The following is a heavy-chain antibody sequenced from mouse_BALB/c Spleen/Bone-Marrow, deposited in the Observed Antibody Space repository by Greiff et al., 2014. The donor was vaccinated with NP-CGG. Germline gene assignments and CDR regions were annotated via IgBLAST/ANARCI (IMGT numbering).Heavy chain of an antibody. V-gene: IGHV5-17*02. CDR2: ISSGSGTI. CDR3: TRSGTLGAMDY. D-gene: IGHD3-3*01. J-gene: IGHJ4*01. Sequence: EVQLVESGGGLVQPGGSRKFSCAASGFTFSSFGMHWVRRAPEKGLEWVAYISSGSGTIYYADTMKGRFTISRDNPKNTLFLQMTSLRSEDTAMYYCTRSGTLGAMDYWGQGTSVTVSS. CDR1: GFTFSSFG.